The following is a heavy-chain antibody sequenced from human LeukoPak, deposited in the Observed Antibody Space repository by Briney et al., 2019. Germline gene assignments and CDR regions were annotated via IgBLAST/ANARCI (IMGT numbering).Heavy chain of an antibody. J-gene: IGHJ5*02. CDR1: GYSISSGYY. CDR3: ANERYYYDSSGYWSWFDP. Sequence: SETLSLTCAVSGYSISSGYYWGWIRQPPGKGLEWIGSIYHSGSTYYNPSLKSRVTISVDTSKNQFSLNLSSVTAADTAVYYCANERYYYDSSGYWSWFDPWGQGTLVTVSS. CDR2: IYHSGST. V-gene: IGHV4-38-2*01. D-gene: IGHD3-22*01.